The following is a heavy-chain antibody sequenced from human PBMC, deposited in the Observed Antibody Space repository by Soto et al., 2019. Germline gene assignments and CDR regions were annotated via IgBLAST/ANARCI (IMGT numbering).Heavy chain of an antibody. CDR1: GGSFSGYY. J-gene: IGHJ6*02. Sequence: KTSETLSLTCAVYGGSFSGYYWSWIRQPPGKGLEWVGEINHSGSTNYNPSLKSRVTISVDTSKNQFSLKLSSVTAADTAVYYCARSGSSWYRAGGMDVWGQGTTVTVSS. D-gene: IGHD6-13*01. CDR3: ARSGSSWYRAGGMDV. CDR2: INHSGST. V-gene: IGHV4-34*01.